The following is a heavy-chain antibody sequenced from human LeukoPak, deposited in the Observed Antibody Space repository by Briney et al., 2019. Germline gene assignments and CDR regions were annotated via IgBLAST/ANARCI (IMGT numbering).Heavy chain of an antibody. CDR2: ISYDGSQK. D-gene: IGHD6-19*01. CDR3: TTYRSGHY. Sequence: GGSLRLSCGASGFTFSSYGMHWVRQAPGKGLEWVALISYDGSQKYHADSVKGRFTISRDNSKNTLYLQMNSLKTEDTAVYYCTTYRSGHYWGQGTLVTVSS. CDR1: GFTFSSYG. V-gene: IGHV3-30*03. J-gene: IGHJ4*02.